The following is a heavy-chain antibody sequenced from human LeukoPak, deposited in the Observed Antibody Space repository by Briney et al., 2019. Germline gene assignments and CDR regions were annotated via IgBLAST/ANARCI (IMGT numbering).Heavy chain of an antibody. D-gene: IGHD5-24*01. CDR1: RGSISSAGYY. CDR3: ARDVGDGYTQFDS. J-gene: IGHJ4*02. V-gene: IGHV4-61*02. CDR2: VYTSGST. Sequence: SETLSLTCIVSRGSISSAGYYWRWIRQTAGKGLEWIGRVYTSGSTNYNPSLKSRVTISLDTSNKQFSLKLSSVTAADTAVYYCARDVGDGYTQFDSWGQGTLVTVSS.